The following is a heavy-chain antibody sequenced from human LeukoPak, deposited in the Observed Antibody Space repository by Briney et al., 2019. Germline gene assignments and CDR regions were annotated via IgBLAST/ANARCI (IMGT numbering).Heavy chain of an antibody. CDR3: ARRTVTNGWFRIDY. D-gene: IGHD6-19*01. CDR2: IYYNGVT. CDR1: GGSISTYY. Sequence: SETLSLTCTVSGGSISTYYWSWIRQPPGKGLEWIGYIYYNGVTDYNPSLKSRVTISVDTSKNEFSLKLSSVTAADTALYYCARRTVTNGWFRIDYWGQGSLVIVSS. V-gene: IGHV4-59*08. J-gene: IGHJ4*02.